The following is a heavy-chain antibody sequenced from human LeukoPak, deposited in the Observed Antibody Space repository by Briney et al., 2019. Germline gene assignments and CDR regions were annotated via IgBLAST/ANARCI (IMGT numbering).Heavy chain of an antibody. D-gene: IGHD6-13*01. CDR2: IYTSGST. CDR3: ARAHRSSSWYGVLGY. CDR1: GGSISSYY. Sequence: ASETLSLTCTVSGGSISSYYWSWIRQPAGKGLEWIGRIYTSGSTNYNPSLKSRVTMSVDTSKNQFSLKLNSVTAADTAVYYCARAHRSSSWYGVLGYWGQGTLVTVSS. V-gene: IGHV4-4*07. J-gene: IGHJ4*02.